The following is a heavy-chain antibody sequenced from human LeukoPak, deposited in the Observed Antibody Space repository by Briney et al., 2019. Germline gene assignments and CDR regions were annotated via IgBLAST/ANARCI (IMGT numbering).Heavy chain of an antibody. CDR3: AKDRIVGARGSYFDY. J-gene: IGHJ4*02. Sequence: GGSLRLSCVASGLSFSNYPMSWVRQAPGKGLEWVSTISGSGGTAHYTDSVTGRFTISRDNSKNTLSLQMNGLRAEDTAVYYCAKDRIVGARGSYFDYWGQGTLVTVSS. D-gene: IGHD1-26*01. CDR1: GLSFSNYP. CDR2: ISGSGGTA. V-gene: IGHV3-23*01.